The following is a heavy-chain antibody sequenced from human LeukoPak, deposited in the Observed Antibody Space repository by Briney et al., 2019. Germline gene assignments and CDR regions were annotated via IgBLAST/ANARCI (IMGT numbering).Heavy chain of an antibody. Sequence: SVKVSCKASGGTFSSYAISWVRQAPGQGLEWMGRIIPIPGIANYAQKFQGRVTITADKSTSTAYMELRSLRSDDTAVYYCARDAVVTPFDYWGQGTLVTVSS. J-gene: IGHJ4*02. CDR2: IIPIPGIA. D-gene: IGHD4-23*01. V-gene: IGHV1-69*04. CDR3: ARDAVVTPFDY. CDR1: GGTFSSYA.